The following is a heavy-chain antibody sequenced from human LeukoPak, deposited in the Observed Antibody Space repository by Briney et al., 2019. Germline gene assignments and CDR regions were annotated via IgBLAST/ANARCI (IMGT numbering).Heavy chain of an antibody. CDR3: ARQLTSGDCDY. CDR1: GYSFTSYW. J-gene: IGHJ4*02. D-gene: IGHD1-1*01. CDR2: IDPADSQT. Sequence: GESLRISCQGSGYSFTSYWICWVRQMPGRGLEWMGRIDPADSQTNYSPSFQGHVTISADKSISTAYLQWSTLKASDTAMYYCARQLTSGDCDYWGQGTLATVSS. V-gene: IGHV5-10-1*01.